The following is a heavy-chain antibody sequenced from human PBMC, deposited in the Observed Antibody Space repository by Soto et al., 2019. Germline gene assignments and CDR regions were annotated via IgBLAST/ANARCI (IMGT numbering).Heavy chain of an antibody. CDR2: MYYSGTT. V-gene: IGHV4-39*07. Sequence: SETLSLTCTVSGASVSRSTYYWGWIRQPPGKGPEWIGLMYYSGTTYYNPSLKSRVSLDLDMSKNQFSLTLSSVTAADTAVYYCARGPPHHYWGQGTLVTVSS. CDR3: ARGPPHHY. J-gene: IGHJ4*02. CDR1: GASVSRSTYY.